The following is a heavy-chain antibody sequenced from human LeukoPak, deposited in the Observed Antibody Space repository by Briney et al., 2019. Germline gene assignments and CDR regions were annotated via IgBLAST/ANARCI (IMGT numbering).Heavy chain of an antibody. D-gene: IGHD3-22*01. CDR2: MRSDGSTK. J-gene: IGHJ4*02. CDR3: AKGYDSSGYYLDY. Sequence: GGSLRLSCAASGFSFSSYGMHWVRQAPGKGLEWVAYMRSDGSTKYYADSVKGRFTISRENSKNTLYIQMNSLRPEDTAVYYCAKGYDSSGYYLDYWGQGTPVTVSS. V-gene: IGHV3-30*02. CDR1: GFSFSSYG.